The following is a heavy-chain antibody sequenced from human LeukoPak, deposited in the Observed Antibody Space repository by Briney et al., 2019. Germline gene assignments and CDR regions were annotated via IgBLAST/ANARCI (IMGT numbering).Heavy chain of an antibody. CDR3: ARVDDKGRKSYYFDY. Sequence: ASVKASCKASGGTFSSYAISWVRQAPGQGLEWMGGIIPIFGTANYAQKFQGRVTITADKSTSTAYMELSSLRSEDTAVYYCARVDDKGRKSYYFDYWGQGTLVTVSS. CDR1: GGTFSSYA. J-gene: IGHJ4*02. D-gene: IGHD3-22*01. CDR2: IIPIFGTA. V-gene: IGHV1-69*06.